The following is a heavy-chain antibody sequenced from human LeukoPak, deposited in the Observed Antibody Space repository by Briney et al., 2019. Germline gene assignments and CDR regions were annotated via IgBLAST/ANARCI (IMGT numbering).Heavy chain of an antibody. CDR3: AKDKFATPNPDY. D-gene: IGHD2-15*01. J-gene: IGHJ4*02. CDR2: IRYDGGNK. CDR1: GFTFSSYG. V-gene: IGHV3-30*02. Sequence: PGGALRLPCAAAGFTFSSYGMHWVRQAPGKGLEWVAFIRYDGGNKYYADSVRGGVTISRDKSKNTQYLRMNRLRAEDTTVYYCAKDKFATPNPDYWGQGTLVTVSS.